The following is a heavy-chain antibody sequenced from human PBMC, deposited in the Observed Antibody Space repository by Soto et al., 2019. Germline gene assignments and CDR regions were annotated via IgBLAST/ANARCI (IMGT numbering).Heavy chain of an antibody. V-gene: IGHV4-34*01. D-gene: IGHD3-3*01. Sequence: PLETLSLTCAVYGGPFSGYYWSWIRQPPGKGLEWIGEINHSGSTNYNPSLKSRVTISVDTSKNQFSLKLSSVTAADTAVYYCARRSGYYYYYYGMDVWGQGTTVTVSS. CDR3: ARRSGYYYYYYGMDV. CDR1: GGPFSGYY. CDR2: INHSGST. J-gene: IGHJ6*02.